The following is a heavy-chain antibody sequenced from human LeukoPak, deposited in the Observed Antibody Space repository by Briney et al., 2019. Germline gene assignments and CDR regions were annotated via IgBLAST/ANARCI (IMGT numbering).Heavy chain of an antibody. Sequence: ASVKVSCKASGYTFTSYYMHWVRQAPGQGLEWMGIINPSGGSTSYAQKFQGRVTMTRDTSTSTVYMELSSLRSEDTAVYYCVRDRKNTYYYDSSGYPPDYWGQGTLVTVSS. J-gene: IGHJ4*02. CDR3: VRDRKNTYYYDSSGYPPDY. CDR1: GYTFTSYY. V-gene: IGHV1-46*01. CDR2: INPSGGST. D-gene: IGHD3-22*01.